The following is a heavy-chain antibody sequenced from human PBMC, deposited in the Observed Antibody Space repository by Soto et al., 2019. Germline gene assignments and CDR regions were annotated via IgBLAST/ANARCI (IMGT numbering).Heavy chain of an antibody. CDR1: GFTFSSYA. D-gene: IGHD6-13*01. V-gene: IGHV3-64D*06. J-gene: IGHJ5*02. CDR3: VKDSGIAAAGEFDP. CDR2: ISSNGGST. Sequence: EVQLVESGGGLVQPGGSLRLSCSASGFTFSSYAMHWVRQAPGKGLEYVSAISSNGGSTYYADSVKGRFTISRDNSKNTLYLQMSRLRAEDTAVYYCVKDSGIAAAGEFDPWGQGTLVTVSS.